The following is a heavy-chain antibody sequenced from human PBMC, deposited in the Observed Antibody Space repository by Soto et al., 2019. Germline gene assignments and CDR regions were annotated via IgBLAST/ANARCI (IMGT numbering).Heavy chain of an antibody. V-gene: IGHV4-39*01. Sequence: SETLSLTCTVSGGSISSSSYYWGWIRQPPGKGLEWIGSIYYSGSTYYNPSLMIRVTISVDTSKNQFSLKLCSVTAADTAVYYCARQLTGGSYYDYWGQGTLVTVSS. D-gene: IGHD1-26*01. CDR1: GGSISSSSYY. CDR3: ARQLTGGSYYDY. J-gene: IGHJ4*02. CDR2: IYYSGST.